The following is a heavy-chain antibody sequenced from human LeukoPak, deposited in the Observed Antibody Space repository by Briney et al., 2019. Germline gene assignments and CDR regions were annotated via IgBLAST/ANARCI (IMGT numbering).Heavy chain of an antibody. CDR2: IWHDGSNK. V-gene: IGHV3-33*01. Sequence: PGGSLRLSCAASGFTFSSYGMHWVRPAPGKGLEWVAVIWHDGSNKYYADSVKGRFTISRDNSKNTLYLQMNSLRAEDTAVYYCARDGGYYDLYYYYGMDVWGQGTTVTVSS. J-gene: IGHJ6*02. CDR1: GFTFSSYG. D-gene: IGHD3-22*01. CDR3: ARDGGYYDLYYYYGMDV.